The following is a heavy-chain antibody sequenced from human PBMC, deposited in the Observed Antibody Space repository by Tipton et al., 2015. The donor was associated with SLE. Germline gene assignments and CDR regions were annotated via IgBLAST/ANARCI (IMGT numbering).Heavy chain of an antibody. CDR2: IWYDGGNK. CDR3: ARDRAGIAAAGALDY. J-gene: IGHJ4*02. V-gene: IGHV3-33*01. D-gene: IGHD6-13*01. CDR1: GFTFSSYG. Sequence: SLRLSCAASGFTFSSYGMHWVRQAPGKGLEWVAVIWYDGGNKYYADSVKGRFTISRDNSKNTLYLQMNSLRAEDTAVYYCARDRAGIAAAGALDYWGQGTLVTVSS.